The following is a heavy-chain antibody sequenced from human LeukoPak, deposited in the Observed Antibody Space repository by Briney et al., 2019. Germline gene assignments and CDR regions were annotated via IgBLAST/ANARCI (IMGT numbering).Heavy chain of an antibody. CDR1: GGSISSSSYY. V-gene: IGHV4-39*07. CDR3: AGRIAAAVRGAFDI. D-gene: IGHD6-13*01. J-gene: IGHJ3*02. Sequence: PSETLSLTCTVSGGSISSSSYYWGWIRQPPGTGLEWIGSIYYSGSTYYNPSLKSRVTISVDTSKNQFSLKLSSVTAADTAVYYCAGRIAAAVRGAFDIWGQGTMVTVSS. CDR2: IYYSGST.